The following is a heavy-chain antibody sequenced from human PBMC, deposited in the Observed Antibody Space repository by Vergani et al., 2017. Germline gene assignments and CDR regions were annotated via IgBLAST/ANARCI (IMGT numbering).Heavy chain of an antibody. CDR2: ISASGAPT. Sequence: VQLVESVGGVVQPGGSLRLSCAASGFIFSTYAMSWVRQAPGKGLEWVSGISASGAPTYYADSVKGRVTISRDNSKNTLYLQMNSLRVEDTAVYYCARAYGRYDWFDYWGQRTLVTVSS. CDR1: GFIFSTYA. D-gene: IGHD1-20*01. CDR3: ARAYGRYDWFDY. J-gene: IGHJ4*01. V-gene: IGHV3-23*04.